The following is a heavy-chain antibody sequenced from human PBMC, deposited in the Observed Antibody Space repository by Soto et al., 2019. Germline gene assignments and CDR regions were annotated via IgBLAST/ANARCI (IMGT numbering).Heavy chain of an antibody. V-gene: IGHV4-30-2*01. Sequence: QLQLQESGSGLVKPSQTLSLTCAVSGGSISSGGYSWSWIRQPPGKGLEWIGYIYHSGSTYYNPSLKGRVTIAVDRSKNQFSLEVGFGTAADTAVYYFARGGGYTFDYWGQGTLVTVSS. CDR1: GGSISSGGYS. CDR3: ARGGGYTFDY. D-gene: IGHD3-16*01. J-gene: IGHJ4*02. CDR2: IYHSGST.